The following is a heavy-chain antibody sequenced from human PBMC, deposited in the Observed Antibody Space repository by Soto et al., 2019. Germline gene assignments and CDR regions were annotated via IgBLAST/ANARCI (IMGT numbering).Heavy chain of an antibody. J-gene: IGHJ3*02. D-gene: IGHD2-2*01. CDR3: ARAIGCTIVPAAMGDTGSFDI. Sequence: GGSLRLSCAASGFTVSSNYMSWVRQAPGKGLEWVSVIYSGGSTYYADSVKSRCTISRDNSKNTRYLQMNSLRAEDTAVYYCARAIGCTIVPAAMGDTGSFDIWGQGTMVTVSS. CDR1: GFTVSSNY. CDR2: IYSGGST. V-gene: IGHV3-53*01.